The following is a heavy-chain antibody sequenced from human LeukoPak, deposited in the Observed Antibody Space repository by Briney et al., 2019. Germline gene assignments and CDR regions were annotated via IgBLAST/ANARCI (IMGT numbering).Heavy chain of an antibody. Sequence: EGSLRLSCAASGFTFSSYWISWVRQAPGKGLVWVSRINSDGSSSTYANSVKGRFTISRDNAKNTLYLEMNSLRAEDTAVYYCARDRAYYYMDVWGKGTTVTVSS. CDR3: ARDRAYYYMDV. CDR1: GFTFSSYW. CDR2: INSDGSSS. J-gene: IGHJ6*03. D-gene: IGHD3-10*01. V-gene: IGHV3-74*01.